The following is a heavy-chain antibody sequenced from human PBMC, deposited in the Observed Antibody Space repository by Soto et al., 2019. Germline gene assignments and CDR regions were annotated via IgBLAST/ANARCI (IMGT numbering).Heavy chain of an antibody. CDR1: GFSLSTSGVG. D-gene: IGHD3-22*01. CDR2: IYWNDDK. Sequence: QITLKESGPTLVKPTQTLTLTCTFSGFSLSTSGVGVGWIRQPPGKALEWLALIYWNDDKRYSPSLKSRLTITKDTSKNQVVLTMTHMDPVDTATYYCAHSQWGYYDSSGYLDAFDIWGQGTMVTVSS. CDR3: AHSQWGYYDSSGYLDAFDI. V-gene: IGHV2-5*01. J-gene: IGHJ3*02.